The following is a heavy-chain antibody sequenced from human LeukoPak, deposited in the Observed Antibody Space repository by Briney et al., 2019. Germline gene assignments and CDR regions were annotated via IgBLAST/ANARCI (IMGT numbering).Heavy chain of an antibody. D-gene: IGHD3-22*01. CDR2: ISRSGATI. CDR1: GFTFSSYG. V-gene: IGHV3-48*03. CDR3: ARDHATYYYDSSGYYDY. Sequence: PGGSLRLSCAASGFTFSSYGMNWVRQAPGKGLEWVSFISRSGATIYYTDSVKGRFTISRDNAKNSLYLQMNSLRAEDTAVYYCARDHATYYYDSSGYYDYWGQGTLVTVSS. J-gene: IGHJ4*02.